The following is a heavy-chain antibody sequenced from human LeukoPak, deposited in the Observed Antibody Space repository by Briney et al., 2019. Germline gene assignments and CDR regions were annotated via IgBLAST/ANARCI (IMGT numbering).Heavy chain of an antibody. J-gene: IGHJ6*02. Sequence: PGGSLRLSCSASGFTFSSYAMHWVRQAPGKGLEYVSAISSNGGSTYYADSVKGRFTISRDNSKNTLYLQMSSLRAEDTAVYYCVKDLRYCSNTSCFIGFGMDVWGQGTTVTVSS. CDR2: ISSNGGST. CDR1: GFTFSSYA. D-gene: IGHD2-2*01. V-gene: IGHV3-64D*06. CDR3: VKDLRYCSNTSCFIGFGMDV.